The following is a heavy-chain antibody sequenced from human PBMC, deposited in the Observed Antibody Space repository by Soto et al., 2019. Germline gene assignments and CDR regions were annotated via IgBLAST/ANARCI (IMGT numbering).Heavy chain of an antibody. Sequence: ASVKVSCKASGYTFTSYAMHWVRQAPGQRLEWMGWINAGNGNTKYSQKFQGRVTINRDTSASKAYMELSSLRSEDTAVYYCARDPNSGWYTHHYYYGMDVWGQGTTVTVSS. CDR2: INAGNGNT. J-gene: IGHJ6*02. CDR3: ARDPNSGWYTHHYYYGMDV. D-gene: IGHD6-19*01. V-gene: IGHV1-3*01. CDR1: GYTFTSYA.